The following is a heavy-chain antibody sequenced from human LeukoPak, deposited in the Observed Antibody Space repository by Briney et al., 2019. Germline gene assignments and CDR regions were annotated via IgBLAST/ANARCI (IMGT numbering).Heavy chain of an antibody. Sequence: ASVKVSCKASGHTFTNYDINWVRQATGQGLEWMGWMNPNSGNTGYAQKFQGRVTMTRNTSISTAYMELSSLRSEDTALYYCARDIAGATKGGWFDTWGQGTPVTVSS. CDR2: MNPNSGNT. CDR3: ARDIAGATKGGWFDT. D-gene: IGHD1-26*01. J-gene: IGHJ5*02. CDR1: GHTFTNYD. V-gene: IGHV1-8*01.